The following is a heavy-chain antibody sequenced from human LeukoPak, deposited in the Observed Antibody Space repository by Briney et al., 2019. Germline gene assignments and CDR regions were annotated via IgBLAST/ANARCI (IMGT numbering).Heavy chain of an antibody. J-gene: IGHJ6*03. CDR1: GYTFTSCG. CDR3: ARDREPHMDV. CDR2: NRANNGNT. V-gene: IGHV1-18*01. D-gene: IGHD1-14*01. Sequence: ASVKLSCKASGYTFTSCGISWVRHAPGQGLEGMGWNRANNGNTNYAQKLQGRVTMTTDTSTSTAYMELGSPRSDDTAVYYCARDREPHMDVWGKGTTVTVSS.